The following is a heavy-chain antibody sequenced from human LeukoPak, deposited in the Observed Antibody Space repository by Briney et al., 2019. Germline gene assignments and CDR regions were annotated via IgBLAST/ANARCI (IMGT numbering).Heavy chain of an antibody. CDR3: ARDHYYYDSSGYYTRAFDI. V-gene: IGHV3-66*01. Sequence: GGSLRLSCAASGFTVSSNYMSWVRQAPGKGLEWVSVIYSGGSTYYADSVKGRFTISRDNSKNTLYLQMNSLRAEDTAVYYCARDHYYYDSSGYYTRAFDIWGQGTMVTVSS. J-gene: IGHJ3*02. CDR2: IYSGGST. D-gene: IGHD3-22*01. CDR1: GFTVSSNY.